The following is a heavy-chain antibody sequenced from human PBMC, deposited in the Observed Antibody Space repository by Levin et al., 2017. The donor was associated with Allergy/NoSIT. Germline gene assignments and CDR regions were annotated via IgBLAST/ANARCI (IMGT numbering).Heavy chain of an antibody. Sequence: AGGSLRLSCAASGFTFSNYGMHWVRQAPGKGLEWVAVISYDGGDKKYADSVKGRFTISRDNSKNTLYLQMNSLRAEDTAVYYCAKDSSGWSADYYFDHWGQGTLVTVSS. CDR1: GFTFSNYG. J-gene: IGHJ4*02. V-gene: IGHV3-30*18. D-gene: IGHD6-19*01. CDR3: AKDSSGWSADYYFDH. CDR2: ISYDGGDK.